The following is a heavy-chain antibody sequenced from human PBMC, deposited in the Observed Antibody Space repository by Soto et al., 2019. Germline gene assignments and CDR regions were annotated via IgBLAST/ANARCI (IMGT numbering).Heavy chain of an antibody. CDR3: ARRSLFGVVIMWSFDY. CDR2: IYYSGST. V-gene: IGHV4-39*01. CDR1: GGSISSNSHY. D-gene: IGHD3-3*01. J-gene: IGHJ4*02. Sequence: QLQLQESGPGLVKPSETLSLICTVSGGSISSNSHYWGWIRQPPGKGLEWIGSIYYSGSTHYNPSLKSRVTISVDTSKNQFYLKLSSVTAADTAVYYCARRSLFGVVIMWSFDYWGQGTLVTVSS.